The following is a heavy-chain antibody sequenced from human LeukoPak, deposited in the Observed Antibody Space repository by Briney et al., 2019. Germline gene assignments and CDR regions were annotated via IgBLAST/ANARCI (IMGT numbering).Heavy chain of an antibody. J-gene: IGHJ4*02. CDR3: ARAVGTAMAQD. D-gene: IGHD5-18*01. CDR1: GFMFDDYG. Sequence: GGSLRLSCAASGFMFDDYGMSWVRQAPGKGLEWVSGINWNGGRTGYADSVKGRFTISRDNAKNSLYLQMNSLRAEDTAVYYCARAVGTAMAQDWGQGTLVTVSS. CDR2: INWNGGRT. V-gene: IGHV3-20*04.